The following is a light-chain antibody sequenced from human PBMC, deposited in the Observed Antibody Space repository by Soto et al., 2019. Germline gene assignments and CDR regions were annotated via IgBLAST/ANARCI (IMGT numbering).Light chain of an antibody. CDR2: WAS. CDR1: QSVLYSSNNKNH. Sequence: DIVMTQSPDSLAVSLGERATINCKSSQSVLYSSNNKNHLAWYQQKPGQPPKLLIYWASTRESGVPDRFSGSGSGTDFPLTISSLQAEDVAIYYCQQYYSTPRTFGQGTKVDIK. J-gene: IGKJ1*01. CDR3: QQYYSTPRT. V-gene: IGKV4-1*01.